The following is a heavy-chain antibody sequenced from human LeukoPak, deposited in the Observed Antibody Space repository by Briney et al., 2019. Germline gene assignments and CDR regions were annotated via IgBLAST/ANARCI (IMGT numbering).Heavy chain of an antibody. CDR1: GYTFTSYY. CDR2: INPSGGST. D-gene: IGHD5-12*01. V-gene: IGHV1-46*01. CDR3: ARTSRPARVATGGDWFDP. J-gene: IGHJ5*02. Sequence: GASVKVSCKASGYTFTSYYMHWVRQAPGQGLEWMGIINPSGGSTSYAQKFQGRVTMTRDTSTSTVYMELSSLRSEDTAVYYCARTSRPARVATGGDWFDPWGQGTLVTVSS.